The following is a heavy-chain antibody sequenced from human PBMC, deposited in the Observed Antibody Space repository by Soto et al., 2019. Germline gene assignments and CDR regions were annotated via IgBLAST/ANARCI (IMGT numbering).Heavy chain of an antibody. CDR2: ISAYNGNT. V-gene: IGHV1-18*01. Sequence: QVQLVQSGPELKKPGTSVTVSCKASGYTFATYAVSWVRQAPGQGLEWMGWISAYNGNTINAQKFQGRVTLTTDTSTSTAYMALTSLTSDDPAVYYCARVGGALGDLDYWGQGTLVTVSS. D-gene: IGHD3-16*01. CDR3: ARVGGALGDLDY. J-gene: IGHJ4*02. CDR1: GYTFATYA.